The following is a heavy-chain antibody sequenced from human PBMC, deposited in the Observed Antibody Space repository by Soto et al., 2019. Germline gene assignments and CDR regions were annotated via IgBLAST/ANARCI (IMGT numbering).Heavy chain of an antibody. J-gene: IGHJ4*02. CDR1: GFTSSNYA. V-gene: IGHV3-23*01. CDR3: AKGGTTTNIILDS. Sequence: EVELLESGGGLVQPGGSLRLSCAASGFTSSNYAMSWVRQSPGKGLEWLSSIRGSGETTYYADSVKGRVTISRDNDKNTLELEINSLAGGDTAVYYCAKGGTTTNIILDSWGPGTPVTVSA. CDR2: IRGSGETT. D-gene: IGHD1-1*01.